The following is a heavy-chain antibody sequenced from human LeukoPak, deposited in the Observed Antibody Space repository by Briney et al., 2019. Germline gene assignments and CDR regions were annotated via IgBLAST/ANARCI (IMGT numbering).Heavy chain of an antibody. CDR3: AKRGYSYGYLFDY. V-gene: IGHV3-74*01. D-gene: IGHD5-18*01. CDR1: GFTFSSYW. Sequence: AGGSLRLSCAASGFTFSSYWMHWVRQVPGKGLVRVSRINSDGSSTLYADSVKGRFTISRDNAKSTLYLQMSSLRAEDTAVYYCAKRGYSYGYLFDYWGQGTLVTVSS. CDR2: INSDGSST. J-gene: IGHJ4*02.